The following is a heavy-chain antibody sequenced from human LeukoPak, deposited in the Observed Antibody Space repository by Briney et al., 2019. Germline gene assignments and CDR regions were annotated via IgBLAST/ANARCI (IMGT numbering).Heavy chain of an antibody. Sequence: GGSLRLSCAASGVAVRTSYMIWVRQAPGKGLEWVSVIYGEGNTYYADSVKGRFTISRDDSKNTLSLQMTSLRAADTAIYYCARDSATWSRAGYWGQGTLATVSS. CDR3: ARDSATWSRAGY. CDR1: GVAVRTSY. J-gene: IGHJ4*02. V-gene: IGHV3-53*01. CDR2: IYGEGNT. D-gene: IGHD2-8*02.